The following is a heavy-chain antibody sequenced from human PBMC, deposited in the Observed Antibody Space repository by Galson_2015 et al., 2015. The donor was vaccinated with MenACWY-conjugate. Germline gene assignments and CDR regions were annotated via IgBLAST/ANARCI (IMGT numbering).Heavy chain of an antibody. CDR2: LSGVGTA. CDR3: AKEGFCSGGTCYFYDF. CDR1: GFTVDKYG. J-gene: IGHJ4*02. V-gene: IGHV3-23*01. D-gene: IGHD2-15*01. Sequence: SLRLSCAASGFTVDKYGMAWVRQAPGKGLEWASALSGVGTAYYAGSVKGRFSISRDNSENTMNLQMNSLRVDDTAVYYCAKEGFCSGGTCYFYDFWGRGTLVTVSS.